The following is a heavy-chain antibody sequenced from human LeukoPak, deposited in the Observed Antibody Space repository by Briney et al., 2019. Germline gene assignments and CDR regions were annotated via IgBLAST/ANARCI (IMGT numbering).Heavy chain of an antibody. V-gene: IGHV1-69*05. CDR2: IIPIFGTA. CDR1: GGTFSIYA. CDR3: ARGPPNWGYDY. Sequence: GASVKVSCKASGGTFSIYAISWVRQAPGQGLEWMGGIIPIFGTANYAQKFQDRVTMTRNTSISTAYMELSSLRSDDTAVYYCARGPPNWGYDYWGPGTLVTVSS. J-gene: IGHJ4*02. D-gene: IGHD7-27*01.